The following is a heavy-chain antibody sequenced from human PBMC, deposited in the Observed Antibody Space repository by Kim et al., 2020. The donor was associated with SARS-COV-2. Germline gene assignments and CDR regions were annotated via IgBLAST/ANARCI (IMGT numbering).Heavy chain of an antibody. D-gene: IGHD3-10*01. V-gene: IGHV5-10-1*01. Sequence: GESLKISCKGSGYSFTSYWISWVRQMPGKGLEWMGRIDPSDSYTNYSPSFQGHVTISADKSISTAYLQWSSLKASDTAMYYCARLSFAGSGKRDLVINYYYYYGMDVWGQGTTVTVSS. CDR2: IDPSDSYT. CDR3: ARLSFAGSGKRDLVINYYYYYGMDV. CDR1: GYSFTSYW. J-gene: IGHJ6*02.